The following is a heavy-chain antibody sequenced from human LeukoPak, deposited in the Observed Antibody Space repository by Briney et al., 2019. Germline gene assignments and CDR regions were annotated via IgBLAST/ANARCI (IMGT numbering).Heavy chain of an antibody. CDR2: ISGSGGST. V-gene: IGHV3-23*01. CDR3: AKSWGNWNYGPAFDI. CDR1: VFTFSSYA. D-gene: IGHD1-7*01. J-gene: IGHJ3*02. Sequence: GGSLRLSCAASVFTFSSYAMSWVRQAPGKGREWVSAISGSGGSTYYADSVKGRFTISRDNSKNTLYLQMNSLRAEGTAVYYCAKSWGNWNYGPAFDIWGQGTMVTVSS.